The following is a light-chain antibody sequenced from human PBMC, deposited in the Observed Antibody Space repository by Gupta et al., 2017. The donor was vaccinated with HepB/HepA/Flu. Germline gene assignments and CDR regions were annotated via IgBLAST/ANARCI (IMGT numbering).Light chain of an antibody. J-gene: IGKJ1*01. CDR1: QSVLYSSNNKNY. Sequence: DIVITQSPDFLAVSLGERATINCKSSQSVLYSSNNKNYLAWYQQKPGHPPKLLIYWASTRESGVPDRFSGSGSGTDFTLTISSLQAEDVAVYYCQQYYSTLTWTFGQGTKVEIK. CDR3: QQYYSTLTWT. V-gene: IGKV4-1*01. CDR2: WAS.